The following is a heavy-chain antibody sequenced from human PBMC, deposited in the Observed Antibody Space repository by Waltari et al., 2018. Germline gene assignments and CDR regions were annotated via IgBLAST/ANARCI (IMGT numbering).Heavy chain of an antibody. J-gene: IGHJ5*02. CDR2: IYYSGST. CDR1: GGSISSSSYY. V-gene: IGHV4-39*07. CDR3: ARGPRRTYITIFGVVTKYNWFDP. D-gene: IGHD3-3*01. Sequence: QLQLQESGPGLVKPSETLSLTCTVSGGSISSSSYYWGWIRQPPGKELEWIGSIYYSGSTSYNPSLKGRVTISVDTSKNQFSLKLSSVTAADTAVYYCARGPRRTYITIFGVVTKYNWFDPWGQGTLVTVSS.